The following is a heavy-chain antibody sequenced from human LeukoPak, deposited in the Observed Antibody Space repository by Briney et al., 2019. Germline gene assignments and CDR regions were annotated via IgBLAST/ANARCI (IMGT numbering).Heavy chain of an antibody. D-gene: IGHD2-2*01. Sequence: PGGSLRLSCAASGFTVSSNYMSWVRQAPGKGLEWVSVIYSGGSTYYADSVKGRFTISRDNSKNTLSLQMSSLRPEDTAVYYCAKSDCTYITCYVLDYWGQGTLVTVSS. CDR1: GFTVSSNY. CDR2: IYSGGST. V-gene: IGHV3-66*01. J-gene: IGHJ4*02. CDR3: AKSDCTYITCYVLDY.